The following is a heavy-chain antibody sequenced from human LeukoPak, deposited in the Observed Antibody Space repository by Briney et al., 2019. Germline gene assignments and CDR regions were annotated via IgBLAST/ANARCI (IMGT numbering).Heavy chain of an antibody. CDR1: GDSVSSNSAA. CDR3: ASLAPYGGNSYFDY. V-gene: IGHV6-1*01. J-gene: IGHJ4*02. D-gene: IGHD4-23*01. Sequence: SQTPSLTCAISGDSVSSNSAAWNWIRQSPSRGLEWLGRTYYRSKWYNDYAVSEKSRITINPDTSKNQFSLQLKSVTPEDTAVYYCASLAPYGGNSYFDYWGQGTLVTVSS. CDR2: TYYRSKWYN.